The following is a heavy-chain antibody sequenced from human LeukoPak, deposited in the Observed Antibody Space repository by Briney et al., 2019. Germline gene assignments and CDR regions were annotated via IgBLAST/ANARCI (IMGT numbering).Heavy chain of an antibody. J-gene: IGHJ4*02. CDR3: ARVGSGDGIDY. Sequence: SVKVSCRASGGTFSNDAISWARQAPGQGLEWMGRIIPILGIANYAQKFQGRVTITADKSTSTAYMELSSLRSEDTAVYYCARVGSGDGIDYWGQGTLVTVSS. D-gene: IGHD4-17*01. V-gene: IGHV1-69*04. CDR2: IIPILGIA. CDR1: GGTFSNDA.